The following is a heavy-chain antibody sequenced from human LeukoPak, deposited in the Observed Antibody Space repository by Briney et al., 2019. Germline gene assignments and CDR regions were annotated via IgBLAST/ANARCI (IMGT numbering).Heavy chain of an antibody. D-gene: IGHD3-10*01. CDR3: TKEGFASGSSFSGCFDP. J-gene: IGHJ5*02. V-gene: IGHV3-9*01. CDR1: GFTFDDYA. CDR2: ISWNSGSI. Sequence: GGSLRLSCAASGFTFDDYAMHWVRQTPGKGLEWVSGISWNSGSIGYADSAKGRFTISRDNSKNTLYLQMNSLRVEDTAVYYCTKEGFASGSSFSGCFDPWGQGTLVTVSS.